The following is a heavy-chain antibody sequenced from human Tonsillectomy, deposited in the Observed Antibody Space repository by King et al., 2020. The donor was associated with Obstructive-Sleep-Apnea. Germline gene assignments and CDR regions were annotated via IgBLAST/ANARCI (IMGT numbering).Heavy chain of an antibody. V-gene: IGHV3-30*18. J-gene: IGHJ4*02. CDR3: AKDSGVGFTGGSCYGYFDY. D-gene: IGHD2-15*01. CDR1: GFTFSTYA. CDR2: ISYDGNNK. Sequence: VQLVESGGGVGQPERSLRLSCTASGFTFSTYAMHWVRQAPGKGLEWVAVISYDGNNKYYAYSVKGLFTISRDNSKNTLYLQMNSLRAEDTAEYYFAKDSGVGFTGGSCYGYFDYWGQGTLVTVSS.